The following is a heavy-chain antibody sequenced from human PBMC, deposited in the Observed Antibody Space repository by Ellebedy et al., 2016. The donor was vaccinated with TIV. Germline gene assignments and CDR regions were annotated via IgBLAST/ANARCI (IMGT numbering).Heavy chain of an antibody. V-gene: IGHV3-7*01. CDR2: IRQEGDEI. CDR1: GFNFSSYW. Sequence: GESLKIPCAASGFNFSSYWMTWVRQAPGKGLEWVAKIRQEGDEIYYVESVKGRFTISRDNAKNSLFLQMNSRRVEDTAVYYCARRASYGDYAVQVNPWFDPWGQGTLVTVSS. D-gene: IGHD4-17*01. CDR3: ARRASYGDYAVQVNPWFDP. J-gene: IGHJ5*02.